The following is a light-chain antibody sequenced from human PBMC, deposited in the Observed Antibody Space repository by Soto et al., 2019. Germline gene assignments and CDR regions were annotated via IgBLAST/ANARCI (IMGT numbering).Light chain of an antibody. J-gene: IGKJ4*01. CDR3: QQYNDWPPWLT. Sequence: EIVMTQSPATLSVSPGERATLSCRASQSVSSNLAWYQQKPGQAPRLLIYSVSTRATGIPARFSGSGSGTEFTLTISSLQSEDFAVYYCQQYNDWPPWLTFGGGTKVEIK. CDR2: SVS. V-gene: IGKV3-15*01. CDR1: QSVSSN.